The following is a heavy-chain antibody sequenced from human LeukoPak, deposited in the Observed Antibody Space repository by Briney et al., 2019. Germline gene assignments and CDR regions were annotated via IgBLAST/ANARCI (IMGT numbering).Heavy chain of an antibody. CDR3: VRDRGGAYSGDNLFDP. CDR1: GFTFSSYG. J-gene: IGHJ5*02. Sequence: GRSLRLSCAASGFTFSSYGMHWVRQAPGKGLEWVAVIWYDGSNKYYADSVRDRFTISRDNDKNAVYLQMNSLRADDTAIYYCVRDRGGAYSGDNLFDPWGQGTLVTVSS. D-gene: IGHD2-21*01. CDR2: IWYDGSNK. V-gene: IGHV3-33*01.